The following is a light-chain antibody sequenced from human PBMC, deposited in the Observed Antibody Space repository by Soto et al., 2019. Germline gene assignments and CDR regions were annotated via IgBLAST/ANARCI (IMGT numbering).Light chain of an antibody. V-gene: IGKV3-15*01. J-gene: IGKJ5*01. CDR1: QSVSSN. CDR2: GAS. Sequence: KRMTKSAATLSVKTGERATLSCRASQSVSSNLAWYQQKPGQAPRLLIYGASTRATGIPARFSGSGSGTEFTLTISSLQSEDFAVYYCQQYNNWPPIPFGQGTRPAI. CDR3: QQYNNWPPIP.